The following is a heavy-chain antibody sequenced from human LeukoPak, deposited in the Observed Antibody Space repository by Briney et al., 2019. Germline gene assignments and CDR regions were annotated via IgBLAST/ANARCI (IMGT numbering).Heavy chain of an antibody. V-gene: IGHV3-30*18. J-gene: IGHJ4*02. D-gene: IGHD2-15*01. CDR3: AKILGYCSGGSCLFDY. CDR2: ISYDGSNK. CDR1: GFTLSSYG. Sequence: PGRSLRLSCAASGFTLSSYGMHWVRQAPGKGLEWVAVISYDGSNKYYADSVKGRFTISRDNSKNTLYLQMNSLRAEDTAVYYCAKILGYCSGGSCLFDYWGQGTLVTVSS.